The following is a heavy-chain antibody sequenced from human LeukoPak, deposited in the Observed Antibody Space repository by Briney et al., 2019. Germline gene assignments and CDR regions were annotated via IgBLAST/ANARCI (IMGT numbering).Heavy chain of an antibody. Sequence: ASVRVSCKASGYTFSNFGISWVRQAPGQELEWMEWISGNNDNPNYGQNFQGRFTVTSDSSTSTAYMELRNLRSDDTAVYYCARDGTSTDDYWGQGTLVTVSS. CDR1: GYTFSNFG. V-gene: IGHV1-18*01. D-gene: IGHD2-2*01. J-gene: IGHJ4*02. CDR2: ISGNNDNP. CDR3: ARDGTSTDDY.